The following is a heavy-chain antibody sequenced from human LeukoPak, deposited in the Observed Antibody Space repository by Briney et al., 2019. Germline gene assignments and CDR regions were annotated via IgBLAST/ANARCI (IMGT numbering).Heavy chain of an antibody. J-gene: IGHJ4*02. D-gene: IGHD6-19*01. Sequence: SETLSLTCAVYGGSFSDYDWSWIRQPPGKGLEWIGEINHSGSTNYNPSLKSRVTISVDTSKNQFSLKLSSVTAADTAVYYCARRSSGWYDYWGQGTLVTVSS. V-gene: IGHV4-34*01. CDR3: ARRSSGWYDY. CDR2: INHSGST. CDR1: GGSFSDYD.